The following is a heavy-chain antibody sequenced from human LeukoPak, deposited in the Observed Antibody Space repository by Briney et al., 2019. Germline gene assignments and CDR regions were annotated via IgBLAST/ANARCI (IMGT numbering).Heavy chain of an antibody. CDR3: ARDGGRFGESDYYYYGMDV. D-gene: IGHD3-10*01. CDR1: GYTLTSYG. Sequence: ASVKVSCKASGYTLTSYGISWVRQAPGQGLEWMGWISAYNGNTNYAQKLQGRVTMTTDTSTSTAYMELRSLRSDDTAVYYCARDGGRFGESDYYYYGMDVWGQGTTVTVSS. CDR2: ISAYNGNT. J-gene: IGHJ6*02. V-gene: IGHV1-18*01.